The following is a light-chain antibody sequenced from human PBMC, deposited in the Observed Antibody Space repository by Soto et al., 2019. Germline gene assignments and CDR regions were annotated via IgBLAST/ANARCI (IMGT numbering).Light chain of an antibody. Sequence: EIVLTQSPATLSLSPGEGATLSCRASQNIRGQLAWYQQKPGQAPRLLIYNTSNRATGIPARFSGWGSGTDYTLTISSLEPEDFAVYYCQQRSSWPELSFGGGTKVEI. CDR1: QNIRGQ. CDR2: NTS. J-gene: IGKJ4*01. V-gene: IGKV3-11*01. CDR3: QQRSSWPELS.